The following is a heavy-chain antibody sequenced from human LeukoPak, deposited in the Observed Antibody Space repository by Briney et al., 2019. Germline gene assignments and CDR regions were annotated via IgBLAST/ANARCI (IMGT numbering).Heavy chain of an antibody. CDR3: ARQGAGVPFDY. D-gene: IGHD3-10*01. J-gene: IGHJ4*02. Sequence: PSETLSPTCTVSGGSIRSYYWSWIRQPPGKGLEWIGYIHYSGSTNYNPSLKSRVTISVDTSKNQFSLKLNSVTAADTAVYYCARQGAGVPFDYWGRGTLVTVSS. V-gene: IGHV4-59*08. CDR1: GGSIRSYY. CDR2: IHYSGST.